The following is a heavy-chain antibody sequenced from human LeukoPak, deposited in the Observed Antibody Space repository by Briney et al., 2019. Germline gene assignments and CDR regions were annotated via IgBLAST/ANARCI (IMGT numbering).Heavy chain of an antibody. Sequence: PGGSLRLSCAASGFTFSSYAMNWVRQAPGKGLEWVSAISGSGGSTDYADSVKGRFTISRDNSENTLYLQMNSLRAEDTAVYYCAKSSLIRGVTLDAFDIWGQGTMVTVSS. CDR3: AKSSLIRGVTLDAFDI. D-gene: IGHD3-10*01. J-gene: IGHJ3*02. CDR2: ISGSGGST. V-gene: IGHV3-23*01. CDR1: GFTFSSYA.